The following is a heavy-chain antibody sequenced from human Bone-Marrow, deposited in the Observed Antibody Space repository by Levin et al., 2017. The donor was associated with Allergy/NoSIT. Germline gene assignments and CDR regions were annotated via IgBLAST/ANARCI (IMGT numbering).Heavy chain of an antibody. V-gene: IGHV3-23*01. CDR1: GFSFGSYA. J-gene: IGHJ4*02. CDR3: AKRQYSIAAHPFDY. CDR2: MTGGGGTI. Sequence: TGGSLRLSCAASGFSFGSYAMSWVRQAPGKGLEWVSSMTGGGGTIYYADSVKGRFTISRDNSKSTLYLQMNTLGAEDPAVYYCAKRQYSIAAHPFDYWGQGTLVTVSS. D-gene: IGHD6-6*01.